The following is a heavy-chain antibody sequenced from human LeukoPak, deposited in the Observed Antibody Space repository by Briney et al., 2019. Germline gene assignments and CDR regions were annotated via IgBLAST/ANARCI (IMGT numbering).Heavy chain of an antibody. CDR3: ARRSGSYYGVDY. J-gene: IGHJ4*02. CDR1: GYTFTSYY. V-gene: IGHV1-46*01. D-gene: IGHD1-26*01. Sequence: ASVKVSCKASGYTFTSYYMHWVRQAPGQGLEWMGIINPSGGSTSYAQKFQGRVTMTRDMSTSTVYMELSSLRSEDTAVYYCARRSGSYYGVDYWGQRTLVTVSS. CDR2: INPSGGST.